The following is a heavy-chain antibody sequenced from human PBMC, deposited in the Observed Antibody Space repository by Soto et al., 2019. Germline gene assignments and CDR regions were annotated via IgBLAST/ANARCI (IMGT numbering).Heavy chain of an antibody. Sequence: QVQLQESGPGLVKPSPTLSLTCTVAGGSISNADYYWGWVRHPPGKGLEWIGYIYYSGSSFFNPSLKSRVTMSKDTSKNQFSLRLTSVTAADRAVYYCARAIVVTVGGMDVWGRGTTVTVSS. J-gene: IGHJ6*02. CDR2: IYYSGSS. V-gene: IGHV4-30-4*01. D-gene: IGHD5-12*01. CDR1: GGSISNADYY. CDR3: ARAIVVTVGGMDV.